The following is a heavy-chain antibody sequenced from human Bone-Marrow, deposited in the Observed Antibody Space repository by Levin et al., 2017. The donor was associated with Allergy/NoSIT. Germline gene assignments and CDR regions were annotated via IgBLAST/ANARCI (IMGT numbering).Heavy chain of an antibody. J-gene: IGHJ5*02. V-gene: IGHV4-34*01. D-gene: IGHD3-10*01. Sequence: PSETLSLTCAVYGGSFGGYYWTWIRQPPGKGLEWIGEINHSGGTNYNPSLQSRVTISVDTSKTQFSLKLNSVTAADTAVYYCARGGLYGSGSYRTWGQGTLVTVSS. CDR1: GGSFGGYY. CDR2: INHSGGT. CDR3: ARGGLYGSGSYRT.